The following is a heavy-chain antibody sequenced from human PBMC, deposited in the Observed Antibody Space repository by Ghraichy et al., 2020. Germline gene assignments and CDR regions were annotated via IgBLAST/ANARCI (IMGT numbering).Heavy chain of an antibody. CDR2: ISDSGDTT. V-gene: IGHV3-23*01. CDR3: AKDSKTAEYFQH. CDR1: GFTFSSYA. J-gene: IGHJ1*01. Sequence: GGSLRLSCAASGFTFSSYAMSWVRQAPGKGLQWVSAISDSGDTTYDADSVKGRFTIPRDNSKNTLFLHMNSLRADDTAVYYCAKDSKTAEYFQHWGQGTLVTVSS. D-gene: IGHD3-3*02.